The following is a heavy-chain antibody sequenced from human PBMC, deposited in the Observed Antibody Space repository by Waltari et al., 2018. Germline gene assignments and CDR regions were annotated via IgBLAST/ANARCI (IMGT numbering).Heavy chain of an antibody. V-gene: IGHV1-46*01. J-gene: IGHJ6*02. CDR2: INPSGGST. D-gene: IGHD2-21*01. CDR3: ALDTGALWMDV. Sequence: QVQLVQSGAAVKKPGASVNISCKTSEYTFPSSYIHWVRQAPGQGLEWMGIINPSGGSTIYAQKFQGRVTMTRDTSTSTVYMELSSLRSDDTAVYYCALDTGALWMDVWGQGTTVTVSS. CDR1: EYTFPSSY.